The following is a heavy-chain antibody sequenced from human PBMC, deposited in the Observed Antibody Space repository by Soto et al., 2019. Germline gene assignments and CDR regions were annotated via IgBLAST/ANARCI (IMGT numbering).Heavy chain of an antibody. CDR2: ISSSGSTI. CDR1: GFTFSDYY. V-gene: IGHV3-11*01. D-gene: IGHD1-20*01. Sequence: GGSLKLSCAASGFTFSDYYMSWIRQAPGKGLEWVSYISSSGSTIYYADSVKGRFTISRDNAENSLYLQMNSLRAEDTAVYYCARDLWGITGSYYFDYWGQGTLVTVSS. J-gene: IGHJ4*02. CDR3: ARDLWGITGSYYFDY.